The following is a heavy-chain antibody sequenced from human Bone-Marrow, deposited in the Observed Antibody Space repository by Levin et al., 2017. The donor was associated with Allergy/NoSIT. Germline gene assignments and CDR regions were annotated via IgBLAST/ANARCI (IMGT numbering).Heavy chain of an antibody. V-gene: IGHV3-74*01. Sequence: GESLKISCAASGFTFSNYWMHWVRQTPGKGLVWVSRINSDGSGTDYADSVKGRFTISRDNAKNTLYLQMNSLRPEDTAVYYCARVTSYDILSPFEYWGQGTLVTASS. J-gene: IGHJ4*02. CDR1: GFTFSNYW. D-gene: IGHD3-9*01. CDR2: INSDGSGT. CDR3: ARVTSYDILSPFEY.